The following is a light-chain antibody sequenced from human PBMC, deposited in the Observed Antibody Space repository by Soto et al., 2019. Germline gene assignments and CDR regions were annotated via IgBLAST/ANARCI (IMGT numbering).Light chain of an antibody. CDR3: CSYAGSSTYV. CDR1: SSDVGSYNL. J-gene: IGLJ1*01. V-gene: IGLV2-23*02. Sequence: LTQPASVSGSPGQSITISCTGTSSDVGSYNLVSWYQQHPGKAPKLMIYEVSKRPSGVSNRFSGSKSGNTASLTISGPQAEDEADYYCCSYAGSSTYVFGTGTKVTVL. CDR2: EVS.